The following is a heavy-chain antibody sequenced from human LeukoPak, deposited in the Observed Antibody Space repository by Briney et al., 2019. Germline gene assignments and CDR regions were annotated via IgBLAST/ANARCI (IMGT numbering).Heavy chain of an antibody. CDR2: IYYSGST. CDR1: GGSVTNYY. CDR3: ARDKNGEFDY. Sequence: SETLSLICTVSGGSVTNYYWSWIRQPPGKGLEWIGYIYYSGSTNYNPSLKSRVTISVDTSKNQFSLKLSSVTAADTAVYYCARDKNGEFDYWGQGTLVTVSS. D-gene: IGHD2-8*01. J-gene: IGHJ4*02. V-gene: IGHV4-59*02.